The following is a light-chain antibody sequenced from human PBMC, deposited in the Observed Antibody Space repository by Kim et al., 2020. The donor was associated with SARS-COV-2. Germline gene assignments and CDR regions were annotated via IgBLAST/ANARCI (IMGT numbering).Light chain of an antibody. CDR1: QSSSSY. CDR2: AAS. CDR3: QQSYSTPPT. J-gene: IGKJ1*01. V-gene: IGKV1-39*01. Sequence: ASVGDRVTITCRASQSSSSYLNWYQQKPGKAPKLLIYAASSLQSGVPSRFSGSESGTDFTLTISSLQPEDFATYYCQQSYSTPPTFGQGTKVDIK.